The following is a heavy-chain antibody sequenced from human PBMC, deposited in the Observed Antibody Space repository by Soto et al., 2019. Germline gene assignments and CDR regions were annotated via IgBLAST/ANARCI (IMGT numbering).Heavy chain of an antibody. CDR1: GGSFSGYY. J-gene: IGHJ4*02. Sequence: SETLSLTCAVYGGSFSGYYWSWIRQPPGKGLEWIGEINHSGSTNYNPSLKSRVTISVDTSKNQFSLKLSSVTAADTAVYYCARRPDGSGSYYDLFDYWGQGTLVTVSS. CDR3: ARRPDGSGSYYDLFDY. V-gene: IGHV4-34*01. D-gene: IGHD3-10*01. CDR2: INHSGST.